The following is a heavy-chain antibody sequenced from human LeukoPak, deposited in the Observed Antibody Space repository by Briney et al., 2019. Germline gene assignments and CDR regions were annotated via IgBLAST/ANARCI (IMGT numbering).Heavy chain of an antibody. Sequence: GGSLRLSCAASGFTFSSYGMHWVRQAPGKGLEWVAVISYDGSNKYYADSVKGRFTISRDNSKNTLYLQMNSLRAEDTAVYYCAKDQLPRGSLDYWGQGTLVTVSS. CDR3: AKDQLPRGSLDY. J-gene: IGHJ4*02. CDR1: GFTFSSYG. D-gene: IGHD2-2*01. CDR2: ISYDGSNK. V-gene: IGHV3-30*18.